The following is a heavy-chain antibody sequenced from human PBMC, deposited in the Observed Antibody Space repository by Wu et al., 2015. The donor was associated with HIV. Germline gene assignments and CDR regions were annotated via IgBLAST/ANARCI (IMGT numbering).Heavy chain of an antibody. CDR3: ARSAVVVPAAMGKYYYYYYMDV. Sequence: QVQRGASLGREVKKPGASVKVSCKASGYTFTSYYMHWVRQAPGQGLEWMGIINPSGGSTSYAQKFQGRVTMTRDTSTSTVYMELSSLRSEDTAVYYCARSAVVVPAAMGKYYYYYYMDVWGKGTTVTVSS. CDR2: INPSGGST. CDR1: GYTFTSYY. J-gene: IGHJ6*03. V-gene: IGHV1-46*03. D-gene: IGHD2-2*01.